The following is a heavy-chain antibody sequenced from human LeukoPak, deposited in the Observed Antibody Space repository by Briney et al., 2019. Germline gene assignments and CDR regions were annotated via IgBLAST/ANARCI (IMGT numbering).Heavy chain of an antibody. Sequence: PSQTLSLTCTVSGGSISSGGYYWGWIRQPPGKGLEWIGSIYYSGGTYYNPSLKSRVTISVDTSKNQFSLKLSSVTAADTAVYYCARRARSYSSSYYMDVWGKGTTVTVSS. D-gene: IGHD6-6*01. CDR3: ARRARSYSSSYYMDV. V-gene: IGHV4-39*01. J-gene: IGHJ6*03. CDR2: IYYSGGT. CDR1: GGSISSGGYY.